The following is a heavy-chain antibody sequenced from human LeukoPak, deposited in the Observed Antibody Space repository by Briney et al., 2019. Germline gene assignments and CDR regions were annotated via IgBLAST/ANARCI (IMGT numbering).Heavy chain of an antibody. D-gene: IGHD3-10*01. V-gene: IGHV4-59*01. J-gene: IGHJ6*02. CDR3: ARAPYYYGSGYYYYGMDV. CDR1: GGSISSYY. CDR2: IYYSGST. Sequence: PSETLSLTCTVSGGSISSYYWSWIRQPPGKGLEWIGYIYYSGSTNYNPSLKSRVTISVDTSKNQFSLKLSSVTAADTAVYYCARAPYYYGSGYYYYGMDVWGQGTTVTVSS.